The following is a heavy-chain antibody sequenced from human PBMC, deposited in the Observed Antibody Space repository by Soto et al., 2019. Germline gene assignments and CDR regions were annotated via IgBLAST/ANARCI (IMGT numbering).Heavy chain of an antibody. D-gene: IGHD3-22*01. Sequence: EVQLLESGGGLVQPGGSLRLSCAASGFTFSSYAMSWVRQAPGKGLEWVSAISGSGGSTYYADSVKGRFTISRDNSKNTLYLQMNSLRAEDTAVYYCANDMYYYDSSAPSGGYWGQGTLVTVSS. CDR3: ANDMYYYDSSAPSGGY. CDR2: ISGSGGST. V-gene: IGHV3-23*01. CDR1: GFTFSSYA. J-gene: IGHJ4*02.